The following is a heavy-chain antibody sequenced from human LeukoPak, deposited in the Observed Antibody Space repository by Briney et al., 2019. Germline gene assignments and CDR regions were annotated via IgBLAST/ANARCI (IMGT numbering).Heavy chain of an antibody. V-gene: IGHV1-69*02. CDR2: IIPILGIA. CDR1: GGTFSSYT. J-gene: IGHJ4*02. D-gene: IGHD4-17*01. Sequence: SVKVSYRASGGTFSSYTISWVRQAPGQGLEWMGRIIPILGIANYAQKFQGRVTITADKSTSTAYMELSSLRSEDTAVYYCATSDGTTIDYWGQGTLVTVSS. CDR3: ATSDGTTIDY.